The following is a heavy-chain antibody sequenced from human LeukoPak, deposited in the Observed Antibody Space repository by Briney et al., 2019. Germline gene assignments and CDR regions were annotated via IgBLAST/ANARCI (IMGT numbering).Heavy chain of an antibody. Sequence: GGSLRLSCAASGFTFSSHGMSWVRQAPGKGLEWVSAISGSGGSTYYADPVKGRFTISRYNSKNTLYLQMNSLRAEDTALYYCVKHSAPVLAAARFDYWGQGNLVTVSS. CDR3: VKHSAPVLAAARFDY. CDR1: GFTFSSHG. V-gene: IGHV3-23*01. CDR2: ISGSGGST. D-gene: IGHD2-2*01. J-gene: IGHJ4*02.